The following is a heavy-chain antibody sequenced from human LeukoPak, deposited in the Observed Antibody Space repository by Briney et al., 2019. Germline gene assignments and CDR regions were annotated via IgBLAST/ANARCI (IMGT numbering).Heavy chain of an antibody. V-gene: IGHV4-4*07. CDR2: IYTSGST. Sequence: SETLSLTYTVSGGSISSYYWSWIRQPAGKGLEWIGRIYTSGSTNYNPSLKSRVTMSVDTSKNQFSLKLSSVTGADTAVYYCARDMTTVTTGGWFDPWGQGTLVTVSS. J-gene: IGHJ5*02. D-gene: IGHD4-11*01. CDR1: GGSISSYY. CDR3: ARDMTTVTTGGWFDP.